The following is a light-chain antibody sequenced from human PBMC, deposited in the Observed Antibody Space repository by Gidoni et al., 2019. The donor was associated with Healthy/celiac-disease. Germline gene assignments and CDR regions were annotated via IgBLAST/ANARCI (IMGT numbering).Light chain of an antibody. CDR3: QAWDSSTGV. Sequence: SELTQPPSASVSPGQTASITCSGDKLGDKSACWYQQKPGQSPVLVIYQDSKRASGIPERFSGSNSGNTATLTISGTQAMDEADYYCQAWDSSTGVFGTGTKVTVL. CDR2: QDS. J-gene: IGLJ1*01. V-gene: IGLV3-1*01. CDR1: KLGDKS.